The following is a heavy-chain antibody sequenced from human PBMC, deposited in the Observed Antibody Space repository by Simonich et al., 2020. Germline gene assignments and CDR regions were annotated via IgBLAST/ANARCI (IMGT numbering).Heavy chain of an antibody. CDR2: NYYSGST. Sequence: QLQLQESGPGLVKPSETLSLTCTVSGGSISSSSYYWGWSRQPPGKGLEWIGSNYYSGSTYNNPARKSRVTISVDTSKNQFSLKLSSVTAADTAVYYCARHAGFAFDIWGQGTMVTVSS. D-gene: IGHD6-13*01. CDR1: GGSISSSSYY. CDR3: ARHAGFAFDI. V-gene: IGHV4-39*01. J-gene: IGHJ3*02.